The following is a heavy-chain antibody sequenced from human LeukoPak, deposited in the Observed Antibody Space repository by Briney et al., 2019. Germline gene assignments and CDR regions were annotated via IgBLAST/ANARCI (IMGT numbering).Heavy chain of an antibody. Sequence: SETLSLTCAVSGDSITSSNWWSWVRPPPGKGLEWIGEIYHSGRTNYNPSLKSRVTISLDKSTDQFSLNLTSVTAADTAVYYCARVGAAAGTRQFDYWGQGTLVTVSS. CDR3: ARVGAAAGTRQFDY. CDR2: IYHSGRT. D-gene: IGHD6-13*01. J-gene: IGHJ4*02. V-gene: IGHV4-4*02. CDR1: GDSITSSNW.